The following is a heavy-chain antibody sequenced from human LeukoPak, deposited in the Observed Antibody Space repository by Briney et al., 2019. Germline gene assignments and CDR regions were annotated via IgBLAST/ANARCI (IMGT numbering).Heavy chain of an antibody. CDR3: AKDVHYDILAGRVGLEY. Sequence: GGSLRLSCAASGFTFSSYGMHWVRQAPGKGLEWVAVISYDESNEYYADSVKGRFTISRDNSKNTLYLQMNSLRAEDTAVYYCAKDVHYDILAGRVGLEYWGQGTLVTVSS. CDR2: ISYDESNE. CDR1: GFTFSSYG. V-gene: IGHV3-30*18. J-gene: IGHJ4*02. D-gene: IGHD3-9*01.